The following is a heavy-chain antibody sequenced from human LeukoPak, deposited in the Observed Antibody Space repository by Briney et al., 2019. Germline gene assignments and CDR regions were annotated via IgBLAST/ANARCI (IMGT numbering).Heavy chain of an antibody. Sequence: GASVKVSCKASGYIFTSYGISWVRQAPGQGLEWLGWINTYNANTNYAQKHQGRVTMTTDTSTNTAYMELRSLRAGDTAVYYCARVKGGDSRDYWGQGTLVTVSS. J-gene: IGHJ4*02. CDR3: ARVKGGDSRDY. CDR2: INTYNANT. V-gene: IGHV1-18*01. D-gene: IGHD2-21*02. CDR1: GYIFTSYG.